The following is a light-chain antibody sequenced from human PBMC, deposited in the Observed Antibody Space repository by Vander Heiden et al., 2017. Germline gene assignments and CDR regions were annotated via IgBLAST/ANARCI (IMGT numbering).Light chain of an antibody. CDR2: GAS. CDR1: QSVSSR. Sequence: IVMTQSPATLSVYPGERATLSCRASQSVSSRLAWYQQKPGQSPRLLIYGASTRATGIPARFSGSESGTEFTLTISSLQSEDFAVYYCQQYNNWYTFGQGTKLEIK. V-gene: IGKV3-15*01. J-gene: IGKJ2*01. CDR3: QQYNNWYT.